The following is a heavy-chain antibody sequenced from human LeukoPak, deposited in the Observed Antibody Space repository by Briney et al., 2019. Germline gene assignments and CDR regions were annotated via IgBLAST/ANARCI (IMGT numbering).Heavy chain of an antibody. CDR1: DYSISSGYGYY. Sequence: PSETLSLTCTVSDYSISSGYGYYWSWIRQPAGKGLEWIGRIYTSGSTNYNPSLKSRVTMSVDTSKNQFSLKLSSVTAADTAVYYCARTLYSSSWSLLFDPWGQGTLVTVSS. D-gene: IGHD6-13*01. CDR2: IYTSGST. J-gene: IGHJ5*02. CDR3: ARTLYSSSWSLLFDP. V-gene: IGHV4-61*02.